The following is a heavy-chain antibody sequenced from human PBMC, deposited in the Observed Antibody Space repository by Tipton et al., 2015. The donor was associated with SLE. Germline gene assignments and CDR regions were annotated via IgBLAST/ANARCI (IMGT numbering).Heavy chain of an antibody. V-gene: IGHV4-34*01. CDR2: INHRGST. CDR1: GGSISSYY. D-gene: IGHD6-13*01. J-gene: IGHJ4*02. Sequence: TLSLTCTVSGGSISSYYWSWIRQPPGKGLEWIGEINHRGSTNYNPSLKSRVTISVDTSKNQFSLNLNSVTAADTAVYYCARGERSSMPDYWGQGSLVTVSS. CDR3: ARGERSSMPDY.